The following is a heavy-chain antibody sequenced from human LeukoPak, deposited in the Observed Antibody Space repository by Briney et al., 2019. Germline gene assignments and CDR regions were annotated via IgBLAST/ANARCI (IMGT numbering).Heavy chain of an antibody. D-gene: IGHD4-23*01. CDR3: ARGDYGGKPRGY. V-gene: IGHV3-30-3*01. J-gene: IGHJ4*02. CDR1: GFTFRSYA. Sequence: PGGSLRLSCAASGFTFRSYAMHWFRQAPGKGLEWVAVTSDDGTNYSYADSVKGRFTISRDNSKSTLYLQMNSLRAEDTAVYYCARGDYGGKPRGYWGQGTLVTVSS. CDR2: TSDDGTNY.